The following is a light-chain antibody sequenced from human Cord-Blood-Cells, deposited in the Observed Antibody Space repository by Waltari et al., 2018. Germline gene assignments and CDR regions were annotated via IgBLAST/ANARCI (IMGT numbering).Light chain of an antibody. CDR3: QQYYSTPYT. CDR2: WAS. CDR1: QSVLYSSKNKNY. J-gene: IGKJ2*01. Sequence: DIVMTQSPDSLAVSLGERATINCKSSQSVLYSSKNKNYLAWYQQKPGQPSKLLIYWASTRESGVPDRFSGSGSGTDFTLTISSLQAEDVAVYYCQQYYSTPYTVGQGTKLEIK. V-gene: IGKV4-1*01.